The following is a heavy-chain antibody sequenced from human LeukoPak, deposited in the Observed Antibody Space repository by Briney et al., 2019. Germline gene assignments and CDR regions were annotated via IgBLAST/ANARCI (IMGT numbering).Heavy chain of an antibody. CDR2: INHSGST. V-gene: IGHV4-34*01. CDR1: GGSFSGYY. Sequence: SETLSLTCAVYGGSFSGYYWSWIRQPPGKGLEWIGEINHSGSTNYNPSLKSRVTISVDTSKNQFSLKLSSVTAADTAVYYCARTRYYYDSSAYVYCLDYWGQGTLVTVSS. D-gene: IGHD3-22*01. CDR3: ARTRYYYDSSAYVYCLDY. J-gene: IGHJ4*02.